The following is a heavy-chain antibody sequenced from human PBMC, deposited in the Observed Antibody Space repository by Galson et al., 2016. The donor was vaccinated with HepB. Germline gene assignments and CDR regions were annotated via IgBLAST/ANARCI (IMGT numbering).Heavy chain of an antibody. CDR2: IYYLGSR. D-gene: IGHD1-26*01. CDR1: GGSISSYY. J-gene: IGHJ5*02. V-gene: IGHV4-59*12. CDR3: AREDIVGAPLDP. Sequence: SETLSLTCTVSGGSISSYYWTWIRQPPGKGLEWIGYIYYLGSRYYNPSLRSRLTISIDTSKNQFSLKLSSVTAADTAVYYCAREDIVGAPLDPWGQGTLVTVSS.